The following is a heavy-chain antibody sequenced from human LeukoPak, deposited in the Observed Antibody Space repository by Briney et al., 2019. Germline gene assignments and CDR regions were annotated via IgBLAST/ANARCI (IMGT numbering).Heavy chain of an antibody. Sequence: GRSLRLSCARSGFSFSSYNIDWVRQARGEGLEWVSSIRASSSYINYADSVRGRFTISRDNAKNFLFLQVNSLSAEDTAVYYCARDCGGSCDSGQTYFSYYYYGMDVWGQGTTVTVSS. CDR2: IRASSSYI. CDR1: GFSFSSYN. J-gene: IGHJ6*02. CDR3: ARDCGGSCDSGQTYFSYYYYGMDV. D-gene: IGHD2-15*01. V-gene: IGHV3-21*01.